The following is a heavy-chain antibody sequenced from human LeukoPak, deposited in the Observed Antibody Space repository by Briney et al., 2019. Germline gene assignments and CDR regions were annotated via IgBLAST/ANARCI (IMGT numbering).Heavy chain of an antibody. V-gene: IGHV1-2*02. CDR3: ARDSPPGGVLMVYANMYAFDI. Sequence: ASVKVSCKASVYTFTSYYMHWVRQAPRQGLELMGWINPNSGGTNYAQKFRGRVTMTRDTSISTAYMELSRLRSDDTAVYYCARDSPPGGVLMVYANMYAFDIWGQGTMVTVSS. D-gene: IGHD2-8*01. CDR2: INPNSGGT. J-gene: IGHJ3*02. CDR1: VYTFTSYY.